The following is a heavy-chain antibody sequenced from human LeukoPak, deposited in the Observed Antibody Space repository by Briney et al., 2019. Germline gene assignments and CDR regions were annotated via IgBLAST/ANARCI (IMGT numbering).Heavy chain of an antibody. V-gene: IGHV3-30*02. CDR3: AKPVIPSAYQGTYYMDV. D-gene: IGHD3-16*01. Sequence: PGGSLRLSCAASGFTFSGYSMNWVRQAPGEGLEWVAYIRHDESKTFYADSVKGRFTISRDNSKNTLYLQMHSLRAEDTALYYCAKPVIPSAYQGTYYMDVWGKGTTVTVSS. CDR2: IRHDESKT. CDR1: GFTFSGYS. J-gene: IGHJ6*03.